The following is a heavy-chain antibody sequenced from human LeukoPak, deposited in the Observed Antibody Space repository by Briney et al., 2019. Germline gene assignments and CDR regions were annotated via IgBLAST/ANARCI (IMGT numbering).Heavy chain of an antibody. CDR1: GFTFSSYW. V-gene: IGHV3-7*01. CDR3: ARSRTVVAAALGY. J-gene: IGHJ4*02. CDR2: IKQDGSEK. Sequence: GGSLRLSCAASGFTFSSYWMSWVRQAPGKGLEWVANIKQDGSEKYYVDSVKGRFTISRDNAKNSPYLQMNSLRAEDTAVYYCARSRTVVAAALGYWGQGTLVTVSS. D-gene: IGHD2-15*01.